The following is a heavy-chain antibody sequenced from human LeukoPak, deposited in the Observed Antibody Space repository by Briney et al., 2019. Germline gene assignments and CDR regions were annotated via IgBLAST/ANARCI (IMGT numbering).Heavy chain of an antibody. J-gene: IGHJ3*02. Sequence: SETLSLTCAVYGGSFSGYYWSWIRQPPGKGLEWIGEINRSGSTNYNPSLKSRVTISVDTSKNQFSLKLSSVTAADTAVYYCARGSDKEDAFDIWGQGTMVTVSS. V-gene: IGHV4-34*01. CDR2: INRSGST. D-gene: IGHD3-22*01. CDR1: GGSFSGYY. CDR3: ARGSDKEDAFDI.